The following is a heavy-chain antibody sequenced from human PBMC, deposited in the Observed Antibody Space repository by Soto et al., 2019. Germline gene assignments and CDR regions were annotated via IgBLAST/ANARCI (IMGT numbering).Heavy chain of an antibody. Sequence: QVQLVQSGAEVKKPGASVKVSCKASGYTFTSYDINWVRQATGQGLEWMGWMNPNSGNTGYAQKFQGRVTMTRNTSIITAYMELSSLRSEDTAVYYCARPNDAYPILYGMDVWGQGTTVTVSS. CDR2: MNPNSGNT. J-gene: IGHJ6*02. CDR3: ARPNDAYPILYGMDV. CDR1: GYTFTSYD. V-gene: IGHV1-8*01. D-gene: IGHD1-1*01.